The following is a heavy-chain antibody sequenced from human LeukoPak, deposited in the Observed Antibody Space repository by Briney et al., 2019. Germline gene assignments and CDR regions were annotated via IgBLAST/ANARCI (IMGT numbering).Heavy chain of an antibody. J-gene: IGHJ5*02. CDR2: IYYSGST. CDR3: AIMGVNNWFDA. D-gene: IGHD1-26*01. CDR1: GVSIISYY. V-gene: IGHV4-59*08. Sequence: KPSETLSLTCTVSGVSIISYYWSWIRQPPGKGLEWIGYIYYSGSTNYNPSLKSRVTISVDTSKNQFSLKLSSVTAADTAVYYCAIMGVNNWFDAWGQGTLVTVCS.